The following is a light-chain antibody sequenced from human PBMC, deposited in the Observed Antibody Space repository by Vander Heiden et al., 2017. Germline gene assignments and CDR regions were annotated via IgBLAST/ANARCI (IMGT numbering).Light chain of an antibody. Sequence: DSVMTQTPDSLAVSLGEWATNNCNSSQSVLYSSNNKNYLAWYQQKPGQPPKLLICWASSRESGVPGRFSGSGSGTDFTLTISSLQAEDVAVYYCQQYYSTPLTFGGGTKVEIK. CDR1: QSVLYSSNNKNY. V-gene: IGKV4-1*01. CDR3: QQYYSTPLT. J-gene: IGKJ4*01. CDR2: WAS.